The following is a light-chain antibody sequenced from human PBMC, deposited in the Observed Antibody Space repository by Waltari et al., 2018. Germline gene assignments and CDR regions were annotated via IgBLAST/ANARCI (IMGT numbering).Light chain of an antibody. CDR3: QQYNNWPQT. V-gene: IGKV3-15*01. CDR2: GAS. Sequence: EIVMTQSPATLSVSPGESATLPCRASQSVSSNLAWYQQKPGQAPRLLIYGASTRATGIPARFSGSGSGTEFTLTISSLQSEDFAVYYCQQYNNWPQTFGQGTKVEIK. CDR1: QSVSSN. J-gene: IGKJ1*01.